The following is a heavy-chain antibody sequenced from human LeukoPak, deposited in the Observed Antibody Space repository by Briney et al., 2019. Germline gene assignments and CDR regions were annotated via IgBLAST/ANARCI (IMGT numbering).Heavy chain of an antibody. CDR3: AGLGVMVLVYQFEY. J-gene: IGHJ4*02. CDR1: GGSITSTKYF. V-gene: IGHV4-39*07. CDR2: ISSSGTA. Sequence: SETLSLTCAVSGGSITSTKYFWGWVRQPPGKELELIGIISSSGTADYNPSLKSRVTISTDTSKNQFSLKLTSVTAADTAVYYCAGLGVMVLVYQFEYWGRGTPVTVSS. D-gene: IGHD2-8*01.